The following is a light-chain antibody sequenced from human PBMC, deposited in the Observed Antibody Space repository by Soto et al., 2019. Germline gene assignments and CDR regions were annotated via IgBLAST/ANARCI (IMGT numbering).Light chain of an antibody. CDR3: QQYDSYSPWT. J-gene: IGKJ1*01. V-gene: IGKV1-5*01. CDR2: DAS. Sequence: DIQMTQSPSTLSASVGDRVTITCRASQNIDKWLAWHQQRPGKAPKLLIYDASSLEIGVPSRFSASCSGTEFTLTISSLQPDDFAPYYCQQYDSYSPWTFGQGTKVEIK. CDR1: QNIDKW.